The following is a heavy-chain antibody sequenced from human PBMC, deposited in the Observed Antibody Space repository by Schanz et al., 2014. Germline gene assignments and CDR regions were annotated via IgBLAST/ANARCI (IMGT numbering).Heavy chain of an antibody. D-gene: IGHD3-22*01. J-gene: IGHJ5*02. Sequence: VQLVESGGGLVQPGRSLRLSCAASGFPFNEYGMLWVRQAPGKGLEWVSSISWNSGSIDYADSVKGRFTISRDNAKNSLYLQMNSLRAEDTALYYCASDYNYFETEAPWGQGTLVTVSS. CDR2: ISWNSGSI. CDR1: GFPFNEYG. V-gene: IGHV3-9*01. CDR3: ASDYNYFETEAP.